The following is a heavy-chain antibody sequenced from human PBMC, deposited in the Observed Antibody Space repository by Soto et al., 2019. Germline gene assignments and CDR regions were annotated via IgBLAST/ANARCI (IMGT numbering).Heavy chain of an antibody. CDR1: GESVSSNSAA. D-gene: IGHD6-19*01. J-gene: IGHJ6*02. V-gene: IGHV6-1*01. CDR3: ASDFFSSSGWSGGPYYYGMDV. CDR2: TYYRTKWYN. Sequence: QTLSLTCAISGESVSSNSAAWNWIRQSRSRGLEWLGRTYYRTKWYNDYAVSVKSPIPINPDTSKNQFSLQLNSFIPEDTAVYYCASDFFSSSGWSGGPYYYGMDVWGQGSTVTVSS.